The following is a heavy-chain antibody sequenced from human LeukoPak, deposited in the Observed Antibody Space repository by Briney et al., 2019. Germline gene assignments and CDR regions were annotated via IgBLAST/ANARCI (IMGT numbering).Heavy chain of an antibody. D-gene: IGHD4-11*01. Sequence: SVPPPLPSTAPGGPIQSYYWSRVRPPPGKGLECIGYIYCSGSTNYNPSLKSRVAISVDTSKNQFSLKLSSVTAADTAVYYCARQLYSNLIDYWGQGTLVTVSS. CDR2: IYCSGST. CDR3: ARQLYSNLIDY. J-gene: IGHJ4*02. V-gene: IGHV4-59*08. CDR1: GGPIQSYY.